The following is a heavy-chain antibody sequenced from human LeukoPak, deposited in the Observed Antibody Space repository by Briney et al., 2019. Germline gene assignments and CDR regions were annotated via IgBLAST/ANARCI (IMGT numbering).Heavy chain of an antibody. CDR2: ISGSGGST. J-gene: IGHJ4*02. V-gene: IGHV3-23*01. Sequence: GGSLRLSCAASGFTFSSYAMSWVRQAPGKGLEWVSGISGSGGSTYYADSVKGRFTISRDNSKNTLYLQMNSLRAEDTAVYYCAKAFEYSSSSAMGDYWGQGTLVTVSS. CDR1: GFTFSSYA. D-gene: IGHD6-6*01. CDR3: AKAFEYSSSSAMGDY.